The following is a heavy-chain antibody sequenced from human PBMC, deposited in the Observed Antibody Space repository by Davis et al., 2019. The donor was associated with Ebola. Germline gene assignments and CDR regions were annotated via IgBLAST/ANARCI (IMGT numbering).Heavy chain of an antibody. Sequence: PSETLSLTCTVSGGSIYSGSYYWGWIRQPPGQGLEWIGSIYYSGSTDYNPSLKSRLTISVDTSKNQFSLKVSSVTAADTAVYYCAAEVRRWLQKISHDYFDYWGQGTLVTVSS. D-gene: IGHD5-24*01. CDR3: AAEVRRWLQKISHDYFDY. CDR1: GGSIYSGSYY. V-gene: IGHV4-39*01. J-gene: IGHJ4*02. CDR2: IYYSGST.